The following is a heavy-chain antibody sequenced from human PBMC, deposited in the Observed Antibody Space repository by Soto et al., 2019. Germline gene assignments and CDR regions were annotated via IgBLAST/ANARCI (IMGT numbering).Heavy chain of an antibody. V-gene: IGHV3-64*01. CDR2: ISSNGGST. Sequence: GGSLRLSCAASGFTFSSYAMHWVRQAPGKGLEYVSAISSNGGSTYYANSVKGRFTISRDNSKNTLYLQMGSLRAADMAVYYCARDGGGTLDYDFWSGYYTWYFDYWGQGTLVTVSS. CDR1: GFTFSSYA. D-gene: IGHD3-3*01. CDR3: ARDGGGTLDYDFWSGYYTWYFDY. J-gene: IGHJ4*02.